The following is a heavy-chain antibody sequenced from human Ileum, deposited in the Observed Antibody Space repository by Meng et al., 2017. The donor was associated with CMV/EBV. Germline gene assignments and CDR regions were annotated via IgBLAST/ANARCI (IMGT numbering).Heavy chain of an antibody. CDR2: IRYDGSHQ. CDR1: ASNFSTYV. J-gene: IGHJ3*02. V-gene: IGHV3-30*02. Sequence: GESLMISCAASASNFSTYVMHWVRQAPGKGLEWVAFIRYDGSHQYYANSVKGRFTISRDNSKNALYLQMSSLRLENTAIYYCANLPGSANSNDVFYIWGQGTMVTVSS. CDR3: ANLPGSANSNDVFYI. D-gene: IGHD4/OR15-4a*01.